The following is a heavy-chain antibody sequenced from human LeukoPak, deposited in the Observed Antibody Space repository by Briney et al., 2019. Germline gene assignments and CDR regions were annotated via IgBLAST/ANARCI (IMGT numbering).Heavy chain of an antibody. D-gene: IGHD3-22*01. CDR1: GGSISSGSYY. Sequence: PSETLSLTCTVSGGSISSGSYYWSWIRQPAGKGLEWIGSIYYSGSTYYNPSLKSRVTISVDTSKNQFSLKLSSVTAADTAVYYCARDGIVGYDSSGYYRSHYMDVWGKGTTVTVSS. V-gene: IGHV4-39*07. J-gene: IGHJ6*03. CDR2: IYYSGST. CDR3: ARDGIVGYDSSGYYRSHYMDV.